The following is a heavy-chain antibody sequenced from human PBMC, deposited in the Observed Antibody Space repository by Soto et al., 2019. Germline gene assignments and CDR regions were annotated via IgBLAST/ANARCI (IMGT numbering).Heavy chain of an antibody. V-gene: IGHV3-23*01. CDR3: AREASVPSFGEFWFFDL. D-gene: IGHD3-10*01. CDR2: VSADGYTT. Sequence: EVQLLESGGGLAQPGGSLRLSCAASGFTFSNHGMTWVRQAPGKGLEWVSSVSADGYTTYYADSGSGRLTISRDNSGHAVYVRMNNLRADDTALYYCAREASVPSFGEFWFFDLWGRGTQVTVSS. CDR1: GFTFSNHG. J-gene: IGHJ2*01.